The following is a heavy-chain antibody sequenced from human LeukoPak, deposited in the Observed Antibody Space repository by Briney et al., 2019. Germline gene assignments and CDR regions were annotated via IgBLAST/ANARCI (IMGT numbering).Heavy chain of an antibody. CDR2: IYYSGNT. J-gene: IGHJ3*02. D-gene: IGHD3-22*01. CDR3: ARLPPLNYYDSSGDDAFDI. V-gene: IGHV4-39*01. CDR1: GGSISSSSYY. Sequence: PSETLSLTCTVSGGSISSSSYYWGWIRQPPGKGLEWIGSIYYSGNTYYNPSLKSRVTISVDTSKNQFSLKLSSVTAADTAVYYCARLPPLNYYDSSGDDAFDIWGQGTMVTVSS.